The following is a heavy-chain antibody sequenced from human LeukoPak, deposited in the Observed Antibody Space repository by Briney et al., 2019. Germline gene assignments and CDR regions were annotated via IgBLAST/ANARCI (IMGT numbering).Heavy chain of an antibody. J-gene: IGHJ4*02. V-gene: IGHV3-20*04. CDR1: GFTFDDYG. CDR3: ARSYYYDSSGYSRPFDY. D-gene: IGHD3-22*01. Sequence: GGSLRLSCAASGFTFDDYGMSWVRHAPGKGLEWVSGINWNGGSTGYADSVKGRFTISRDNAKNSLYLQMNSLRAEDTALYYCARSYYYDSSGYSRPFDYWGRGTLVTVSS. CDR2: INWNGGST.